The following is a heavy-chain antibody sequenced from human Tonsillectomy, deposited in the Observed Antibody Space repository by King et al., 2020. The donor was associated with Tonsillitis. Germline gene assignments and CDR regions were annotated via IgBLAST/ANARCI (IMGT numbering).Heavy chain of an antibody. Sequence: VQLVESGGGLVQPGGSLILSCAASGFTFISYDMIWVLQAPWKGLDWGSAISGSGGSTYYADSVKGRFTISRDNAKNKLYLQMNSLRAEDTAVYYCAKDEPRSSGWPILDYWGQGTLVTVSS. CDR1: GFTFISYD. CDR3: AKDEPRSSGWPILDY. D-gene: IGHD6-19*01. J-gene: IGHJ4*02. CDR2: ISGSGGST. V-gene: IGHV3-23*04.